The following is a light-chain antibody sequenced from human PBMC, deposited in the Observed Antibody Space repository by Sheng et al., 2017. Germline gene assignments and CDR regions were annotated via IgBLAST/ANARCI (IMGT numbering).Light chain of an antibody. CDR3: QQAVSFPYT. J-gene: IGKJ2*01. Sequence: DIQMTQSPSSVSASVGDRVTFTCRASQSISKWLAWYQQKPGKAPKLLIYLTSKFQRGVPSRFRGSGSGTDFSLTISSVEPDDVGTYFCQQAVSFPYTFGQGTRLEIK. V-gene: IGKV1-12*01. CDR1: QSISKW. CDR2: LTS.